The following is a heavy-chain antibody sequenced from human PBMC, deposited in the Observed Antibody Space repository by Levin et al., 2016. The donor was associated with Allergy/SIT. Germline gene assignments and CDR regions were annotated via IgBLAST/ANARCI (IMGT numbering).Heavy chain of an antibody. Sequence: SETLSLTCAVYGGSFNDYSWNWIRQPPGKGLEWVGEIHHSGNTHYNSSLKSRVTISADTSKNQFSLNLGSVTAADTAVYFCARHDGSVAMVRGIMIPDEFDIWGQGTMVTVSS. D-gene: IGHD3-10*01. CDR3: ARHDGSVAMVRGIMIPDEFDI. CDR2: IHHSGNT. J-gene: IGHJ3*02. CDR1: GGSFNDYS. V-gene: IGHV4-34*01.